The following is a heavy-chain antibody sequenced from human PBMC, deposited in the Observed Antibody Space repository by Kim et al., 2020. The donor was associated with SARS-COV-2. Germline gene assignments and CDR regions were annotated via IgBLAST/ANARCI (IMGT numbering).Heavy chain of an antibody. J-gene: IGHJ3*02. Sequence: KGRFTISRDNAKNTLYLQMNSLRAEDTAVYYCARGQEHIVVVIAIHAFDIWGQGTMVTVSS. CDR3: ARGQEHIVVVIAIHAFDI. V-gene: IGHV3-74*01. D-gene: IGHD2-21*01.